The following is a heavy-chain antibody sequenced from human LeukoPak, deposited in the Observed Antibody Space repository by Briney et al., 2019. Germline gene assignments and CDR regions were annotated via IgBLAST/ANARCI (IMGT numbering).Heavy chain of an antibody. J-gene: IGHJ4*02. CDR1: GFTFSSYW. CDR2: INSDGSST. V-gene: IGHV3-74*01. Sequence: GASLRLSCAASGFTFSSYWMHWVRRAPGKGLVWVSCINSDGSSTSYADSVKGRFTISRDSAKNTLYLQMNSLGAEDTAVYYCARDRERYLDYWGQGTLVTVSS. CDR3: ARDRERYLDY. D-gene: IGHD1-1*01.